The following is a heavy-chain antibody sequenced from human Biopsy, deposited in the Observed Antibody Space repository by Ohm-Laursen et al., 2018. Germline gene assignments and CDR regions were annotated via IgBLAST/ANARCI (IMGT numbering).Heavy chain of an antibody. D-gene: IGHD5-24*01. Sequence: SETLSLTCTVSGGPIDSYYWSWIRQPPGKALEWIGYIYFTGRTSYNPSLKSRVTMSFNTSTKQFFLRQSAVTAADTAVYYCASAGYNPDWNFDLWGRGTRVTVSS. CDR2: IYFTGRT. CDR3: ASAGYNPDWNFDL. CDR1: GGPIDSYY. J-gene: IGHJ2*01. V-gene: IGHV4-59*12.